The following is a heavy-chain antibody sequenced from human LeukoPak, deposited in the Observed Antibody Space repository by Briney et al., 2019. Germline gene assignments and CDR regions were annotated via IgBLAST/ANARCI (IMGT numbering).Heavy chain of an antibody. CDR3: ATVYYYDSSGHHQFDY. CDR2: FDPEDGET. Sequence: ASVKVSCKVSGYTLTELSMHWVRQAPGKGLEWMGGFDPEDGETIYARKFQGRVTMTEDTSTDTAYMELSSLRSEDTAVYYCATVYYYDSSGHHQFDYWGQGTLVTVSS. CDR1: GYTLTELS. D-gene: IGHD3-22*01. V-gene: IGHV1-24*01. J-gene: IGHJ4*02.